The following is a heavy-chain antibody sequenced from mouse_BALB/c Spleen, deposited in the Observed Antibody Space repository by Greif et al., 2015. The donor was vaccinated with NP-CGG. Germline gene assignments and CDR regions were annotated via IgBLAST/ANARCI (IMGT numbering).Heavy chain of an antibody. CDR3: ARTYYGSSYGHLYAMDY. CDR1: GFTFSSYA. Sequence: DVHLVESGGGLVKPGGSLKLSCAASGFTFSSYAMSWVRQTPEKRLEWVATISSGGSYTYYPDSVKGRFTISRDNAKNTLYLQMSSLRSEDTGMYYCARTYYGSSYGHLYAMDYWGQGTSVTVSS. V-gene: IGHV5-9-3*01. CDR2: ISSGGSYT. J-gene: IGHJ4*01. D-gene: IGHD1-1*01.